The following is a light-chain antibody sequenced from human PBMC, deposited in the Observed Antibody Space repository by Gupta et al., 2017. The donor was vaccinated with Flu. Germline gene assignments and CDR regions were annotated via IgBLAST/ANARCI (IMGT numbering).Light chain of an antibody. CDR2: ENN. Sequence: QSVLTQPPSVSAAPGQQFTISCSGSSSNIGSNYVPWYQQLPGTAPKLPIYENNRRPSGIPDRFSGSKSGTSATLGITGLQTGDEADYYCGTWDSSLSAYVFGIGTKVTVL. V-gene: IGLV1-51*02. CDR3: GTWDSSLSAYV. CDR1: SSNIGSNY. J-gene: IGLJ1*01.